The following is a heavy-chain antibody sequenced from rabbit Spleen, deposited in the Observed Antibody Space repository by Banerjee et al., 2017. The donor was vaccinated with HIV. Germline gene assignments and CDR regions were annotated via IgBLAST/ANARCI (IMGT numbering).Heavy chain of an antibody. CDR3: ARDTGTSFSSYGMDL. Sequence: QEQLVEYGGDLVQPEGSLTLTCTASGFSFTSGYYMSWVRQAPGKGLEWIGCIGAGTGTTYYASWAKGRFTISKTSSTTVTLQMTSLTAADTATYFCARDTGTSFSSYGMDLWGQGTLVTVS. D-gene: IGHD7-1*01. CDR2: IGAGTGTT. V-gene: IGHV1S45*01. CDR1: GFSFTSGYY. J-gene: IGHJ6*01.